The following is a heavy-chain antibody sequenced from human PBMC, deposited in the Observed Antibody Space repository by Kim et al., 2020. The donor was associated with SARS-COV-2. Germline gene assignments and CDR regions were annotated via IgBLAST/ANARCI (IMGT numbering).Heavy chain of an antibody. Sequence: ASVKVSCKASGYTFTSYYMHWVRQAPGQGLEWMGIINPSGGSTSYAQKFQGRVTMTRDTSTSTVYMELSSLRSEDTAVYYCARVGLSDYYDSSGYPHYWGQGTLVTVSS. CDR3: ARVGLSDYYDSSGYPHY. CDR1: GYTFTSYY. J-gene: IGHJ4*02. V-gene: IGHV1-46*01. CDR2: INPSGGST. D-gene: IGHD3-22*01.